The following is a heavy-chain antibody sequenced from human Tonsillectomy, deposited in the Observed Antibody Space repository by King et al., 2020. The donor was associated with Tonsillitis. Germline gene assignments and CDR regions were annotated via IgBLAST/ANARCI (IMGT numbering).Heavy chain of an antibody. J-gene: IGHJ4*02. CDR3: ARGGSGDDWGYFDY. CDR1: GFTFSSYA. D-gene: IGHD5-12*01. Sequence: VQLVESGEGLVQPGGSLRLSCAASGFTFSSYAMHWVRQAPGKGLEYVSAISSNGGSTYYADSVKGRFTISRDNSKNTLYLHMGSLRAEDMAVYYCARGGSGDDWGYFDYWGQGTLVTVSS. CDR2: ISSNGGST. V-gene: IGHV3-64*02.